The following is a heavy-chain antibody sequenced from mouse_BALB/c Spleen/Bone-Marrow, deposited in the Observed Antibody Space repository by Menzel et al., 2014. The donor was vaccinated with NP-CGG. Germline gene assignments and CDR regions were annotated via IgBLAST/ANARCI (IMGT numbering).Heavy chain of an antibody. V-gene: IGHV5-2*01. CDR2: INSDGGST. Sequence: EVKLMESGGGLVQPGESLKLSCESNEYEFPSHDMSWVRKTPEKRLELVAAINSDGGSTYYPDTMERRFIISRDNTKKTLYLQMSSLRSEDTALYYCARHNYRYDDYAMGYWGQGTSVTVSS. D-gene: IGHD2-14*01. CDR3: ARHNYRYDDYAMGY. CDR1: EYEFPSHD. J-gene: IGHJ4*01.